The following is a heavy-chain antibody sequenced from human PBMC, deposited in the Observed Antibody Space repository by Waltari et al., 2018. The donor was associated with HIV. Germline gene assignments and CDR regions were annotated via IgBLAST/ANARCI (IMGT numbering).Heavy chain of an antibody. D-gene: IGHD2-2*01. Sequence: QVHLVQSGAEVKKPWASVKVSGKDSGYTFTRSVISWVRQAPGQGLEGMGWISAYNGDTNYEQKLQGRVTMTTDTSTSTAYMELRSLSSDDTVVYYCARVVVKGGNWFDPWGQGTLVTVSS. V-gene: IGHV1-18*01. J-gene: IGHJ5*02. CDR3: ARVVVKGGNWFDP. CDR1: GYTFTRSV. CDR2: ISAYNGDT.